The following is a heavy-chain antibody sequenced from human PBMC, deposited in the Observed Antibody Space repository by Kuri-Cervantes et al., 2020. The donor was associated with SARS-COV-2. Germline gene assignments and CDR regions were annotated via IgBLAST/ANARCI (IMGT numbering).Heavy chain of an antibody. J-gene: IGHJ4*02. CDR2: ISSSSSYI. CDR3: AKPCHNGPPGF. Sequence: GGSLRLSCAASGFTFSSYSMNWVRQAPGKGLEWVSSISSSSSYIYYADSVKGRFTISRDNAKNSLYLQMNSLRAEDTAVYYCAKPCHNGPPGFWGQGTLVTVSS. D-gene: IGHD2-8*01. CDR1: GFTFSSYS. V-gene: IGHV3-21*01.